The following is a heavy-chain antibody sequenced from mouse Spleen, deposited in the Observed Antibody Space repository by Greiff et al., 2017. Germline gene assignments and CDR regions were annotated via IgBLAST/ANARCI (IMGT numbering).Heavy chain of an antibody. CDR2: IDPANGNT. CDR3: AEDYFDY. CDR1: GFNIKDTY. Sequence: VQLQQSGAELVKPGASVKLSCTASGFNIKDTYMHWVKQRPEQGLEWIGRIDPANGNTKYDPKFQGKATITADTSSNTAYLQLSSLTSEYTAVYDCAEDYFDYWGQGTTLTVSS. J-gene: IGHJ2*01. V-gene: IGHV14-3*02.